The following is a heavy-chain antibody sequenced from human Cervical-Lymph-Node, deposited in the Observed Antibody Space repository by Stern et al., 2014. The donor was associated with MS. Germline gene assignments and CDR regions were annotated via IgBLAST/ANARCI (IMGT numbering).Heavy chain of an antibody. D-gene: IGHD3-22*01. Sequence: VQLVQSGAEVKKTGESLKISCQASGYSFNNQAIAWVRLTPGEVLAWMGIIYPDDSDTRYWPSFQGQVTISADKSSSVAYLQWRRLKPSDTAIYFCAIRRSGFYYFDSWGQGTLVTVSS. CDR3: AIRRSGFYYFDS. CDR2: IYPDDSDT. J-gene: IGHJ4*02. V-gene: IGHV5-51*01. CDR1: GYSFNNQA.